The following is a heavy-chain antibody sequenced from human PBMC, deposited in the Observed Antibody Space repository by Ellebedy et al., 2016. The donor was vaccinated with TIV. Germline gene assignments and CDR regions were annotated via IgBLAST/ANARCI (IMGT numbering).Heavy chain of an antibody. J-gene: IGHJ3*01. CDR1: GASVTAYY. V-gene: IGHV4-4*07. CDR2: LYASGTT. CDR3: ARSVRAAAITAGTFDV. D-gene: IGHD6-13*01. Sequence: SETLSLTCTVSGASVTAYYWSWIRQPAGEGLEWIGRLYASGTTIYNPSLKSRVAMSLDTSMNQFSLNLSSVTAADSAVYYCARSVRAAAITAGTFDVWGQGTVVAVSS.